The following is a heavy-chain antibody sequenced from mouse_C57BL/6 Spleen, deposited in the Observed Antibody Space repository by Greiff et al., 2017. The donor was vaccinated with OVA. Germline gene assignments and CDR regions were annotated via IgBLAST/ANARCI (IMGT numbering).Heavy chain of an antibody. CDR2: IYPGSGNT. Sequence: QVQLQQSGAELVRPGASVKLSCKASGYTFTDYYINWVKQRPGQGLEWIARIYPGSGNTYYNEKFKGKATLTAEKSSSTAYMQLSSLTSEDSAVYFCARYVNYFDYWGQGTTLTVSS. J-gene: IGHJ2*01. CDR1: GYTFTDYY. V-gene: IGHV1-76*01. CDR3: ARYVNYFDY.